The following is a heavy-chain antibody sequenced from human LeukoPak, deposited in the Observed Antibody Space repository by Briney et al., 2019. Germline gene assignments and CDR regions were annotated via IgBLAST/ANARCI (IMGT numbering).Heavy chain of an antibody. D-gene: IGHD3-22*01. CDR2: ISYGGST. CDR1: GGSISDFNYY. Sequence: PSETLSLTCAVSGGSISDFNYYWGWIRQPPGKGLEWIGSISYGGSTYYSPSLKSRVTISVDTSKKQFSLKLTSVTAADTAVYYCARSSEGRYYYDSSGYSYYYYYMDVWGKGTTVTISS. CDR3: ARSSEGRYYYDSSGYSYYYYYMDV. V-gene: IGHV4-39*07. J-gene: IGHJ6*03.